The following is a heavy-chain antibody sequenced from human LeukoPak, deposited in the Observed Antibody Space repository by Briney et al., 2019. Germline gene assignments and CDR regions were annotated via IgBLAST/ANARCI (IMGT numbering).Heavy chain of an antibody. CDR2: ITRDGGET. CDR3: VKDNFYDINWADP. D-gene: IGHD3-22*01. J-gene: IGHJ5*02. CDR1: GFTYDEYN. Sequence: GGSLRLSCVASGFTYDEYNMIWVRQPPGKGLEWVSLITRDGGETLYADSVQGRFTISRDNTRDSLYLHMTSLKVEDTAVYYCVKDNFYDINWADPWGQGNLVTVSS. V-gene: IGHV3-43*01.